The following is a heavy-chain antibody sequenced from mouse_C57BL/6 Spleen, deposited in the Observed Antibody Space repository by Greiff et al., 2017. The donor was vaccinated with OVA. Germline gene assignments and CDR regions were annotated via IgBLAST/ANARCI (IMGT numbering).Heavy chain of an antibody. CDR1: GYTFTSYW. D-gene: IGHD2-2*01. CDR3: AREGYDARFAY. J-gene: IGHJ3*01. CDR2: IYPGSGST. V-gene: IGHV1-55*01. Sequence: QVQLQQPGAELVKPGASVKMSCKASGYTFTSYWITWVKQRPGQGLEWIGDIYPGSGSTNYNEKFKSKATLTVDTSSSTAHMQLSSLTSEASAVYYGAREGYDARFAYWGQGTLVTVSA.